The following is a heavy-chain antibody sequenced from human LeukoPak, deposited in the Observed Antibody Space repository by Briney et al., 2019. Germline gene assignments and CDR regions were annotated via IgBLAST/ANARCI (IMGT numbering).Heavy chain of an antibody. CDR2: IYYSGST. CDR1: GGSISSSSYY. Sequence: PSETLSLTCTVSGGSISSSSYYWGWIRQPPGKGLEWIGSIYYSGSTYYNPSLKSRVTISVDTSKNQFSLKLSSVTAADTAVYYCATTWGLGSHGMDVWGQGTTVTVSS. D-gene: IGHD1-26*01. J-gene: IGHJ6*02. V-gene: IGHV4-39*01. CDR3: ATTWGLGSHGMDV.